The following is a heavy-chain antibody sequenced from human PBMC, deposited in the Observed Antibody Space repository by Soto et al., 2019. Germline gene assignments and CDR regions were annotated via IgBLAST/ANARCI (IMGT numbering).Heavy chain of an antibody. V-gene: IGHV1-69*06. CDR1: GGNLRSDA. CDR3: ARASREWGFYY. Sequence: SVKVSCKCSGGNLRSDAIGWGRQAPGQGLEWMGGIIPIFGTANYSHKFQGRVTITADKSTSTAYMELSSLTSAVTAVYDCARASREWGFYYWGPGTLVTVSS. J-gene: IGHJ4*02. CDR2: IIPIFGTA. D-gene: IGHD3-3*01.